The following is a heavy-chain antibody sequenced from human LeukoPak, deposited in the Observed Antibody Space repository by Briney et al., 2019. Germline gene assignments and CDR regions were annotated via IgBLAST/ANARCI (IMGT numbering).Heavy chain of an antibody. J-gene: IGHJ4*02. V-gene: IGHV3-48*03. CDR1: GFTFSSYE. CDR2: ISSSGSTI. D-gene: IGHD3-9*01. CDR3: AKVLSLRHFDWVLYIDH. Sequence: GGSLRLSCVASGFTFSSYEMNWVRQAPGKGLEWVSYISSSGSTIYYADSVKGRFIISRDNAKNSLYLQMNSLRAEDTAVYYCAKVLSLRHFDWVLYIDHWGQGTLVTVSS.